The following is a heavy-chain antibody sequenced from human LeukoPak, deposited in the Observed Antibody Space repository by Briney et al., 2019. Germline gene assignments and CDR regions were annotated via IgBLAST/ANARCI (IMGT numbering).Heavy chain of an antibody. J-gene: IGHJ2*01. Sequence: SETLSLTCTVSGGSISSGSYYWSWIRQPAGKGLEWIGYMYYSGSTNYNPSLKSRVTISIDTSKNQFSLKLNSVTAADTAVHYCAGYGEYWDWYFDLWGRGTPVTVSP. CDR1: GGSISSGSYY. CDR2: MYYSGST. CDR3: AGYGEYWDWYFDL. D-gene: IGHD4-17*01. V-gene: IGHV4-61*10.